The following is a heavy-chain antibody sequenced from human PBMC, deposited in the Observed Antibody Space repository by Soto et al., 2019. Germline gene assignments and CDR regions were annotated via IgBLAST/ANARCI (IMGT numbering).Heavy chain of an antibody. J-gene: IGHJ4*02. D-gene: IGHD3-22*01. V-gene: IGHV1-18*01. CDR3: ARLGLGMIAVAPIPYYFDY. CDR1: GYTFTSYG. CDR2: ISAYNGNT. Sequence: QVQLVQSGAEVKKPGASVKVSCKASGYTFTSYGISWVRQAPGQGLEWMGWISAYNGNTNYAQKLQGRVTMTTDTSTSTAYMELRSLRSDDTAVYYCARLGLGMIAVAPIPYYFDYWCQGTLVTVSS.